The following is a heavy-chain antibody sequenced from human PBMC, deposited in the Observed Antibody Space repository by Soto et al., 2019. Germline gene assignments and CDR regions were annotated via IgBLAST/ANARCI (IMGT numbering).Heavy chain of an antibody. J-gene: IGHJ4*02. CDR2: ITHTGTSA. V-gene: IGHV3-21*02. Sequence: EVQLVESGGGLVRPGGSLRLSCTASGFSFSDYSFNWVRQAPGKGLEWVSSITHTGTSAYYADSVTGRFTISKDSADNSLILQMTSLRAEDTAVYHCARARGNDWDSDYWGQGTLVTVSS. CDR3: ARARGNDWDSDY. CDR1: GFSFSDYS. D-gene: IGHD5-12*01.